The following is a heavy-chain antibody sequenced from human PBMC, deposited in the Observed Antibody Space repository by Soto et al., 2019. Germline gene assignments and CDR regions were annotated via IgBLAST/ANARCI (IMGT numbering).Heavy chain of an antibody. Sequence: QVQLVESGGGVVQPGRSLRLSCAASGFTFSSYAMHWVRQAPGKGLEWGAVISYDGSNKYYADSVKGRFTISRDNSKNTLYLQMTSLRAEDTAVYYCARDLMVRGVPPFDYWGQGTLVTVSS. CDR1: GFTFSSYA. J-gene: IGHJ4*02. CDR3: ARDLMVRGVPPFDY. D-gene: IGHD3-10*01. V-gene: IGHV3-30-3*01. CDR2: ISYDGSNK.